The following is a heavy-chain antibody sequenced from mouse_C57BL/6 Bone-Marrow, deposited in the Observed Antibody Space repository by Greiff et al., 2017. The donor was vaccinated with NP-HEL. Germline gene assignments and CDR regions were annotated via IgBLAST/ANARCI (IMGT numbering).Heavy chain of an antibody. Sequence: EVHLVESGGGLVKPGGSLKLSYAASGFTFSSYAMSWVRQTPEKRLEWVATISDGGSYTYYPDNVKGRFTISRDNAKNNLYLQMSHLKSEDTAMYYCARDPTGAAMDYWGQGTSVTVSS. CDR1: GFTFSSYA. D-gene: IGHD1-1*01. V-gene: IGHV5-4*01. CDR2: ISDGGSYT. J-gene: IGHJ4*01. CDR3: ARDPTGAAMDY.